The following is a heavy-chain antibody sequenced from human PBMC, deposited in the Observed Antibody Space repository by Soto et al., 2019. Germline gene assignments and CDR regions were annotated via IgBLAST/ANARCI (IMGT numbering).Heavy chain of an antibody. D-gene: IGHD6-6*01. J-gene: IGHJ6*02. Sequence: VQLVQSGAEVKKPGSSVKVSCKASGGTFSSYAISWVRQAPGKGLEWVSAISGSGGSTYYADSVKGRFTISRDNSKNTLYLQMNSLRAEDTAVYYCAKQIAARPYYYYGMDVWGQGTTVTVSS. V-gene: IGHV3-23*04. CDR2: ISGSGGST. CDR1: GGTFSSYA. CDR3: AKQIAARPYYYYGMDV.